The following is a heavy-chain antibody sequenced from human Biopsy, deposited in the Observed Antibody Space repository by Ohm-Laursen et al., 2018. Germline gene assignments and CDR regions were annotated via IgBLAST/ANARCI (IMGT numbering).Heavy chain of an antibody. CDR3: ARTPRDSFWSGSYKRGLWFDP. J-gene: IGHJ5*02. CDR1: GGSIISYY. CDR2: VYNGGIT. Sequence: PSETLSLTCNVSGGSIISYYRTWIRQPPGKGLEWIGHVYNGGITNHNPSLKSRVTISKDTSKNQFSLQVNSVTAADTAVYYCARTPRDSFWSGSYKRGLWFDPWGQGTLVIVSS. V-gene: IGHV4-59*01. D-gene: IGHD3-3*01.